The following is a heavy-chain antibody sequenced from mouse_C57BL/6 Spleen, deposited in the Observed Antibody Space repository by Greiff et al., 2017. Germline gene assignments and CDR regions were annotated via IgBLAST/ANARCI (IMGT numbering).Heavy chain of an antibody. J-gene: IGHJ2*02. CDR2: IYPGDGDT. V-gene: IGHV1-82*01. D-gene: IGHD3-1*01. CDR1: GYAFSSSW. Sequence: QVPLQQSGPELVKPGASVKISCKASGYAFSSSWMNWVKQRPGKGLERIGRIYPGDGDTNYNGKFKGKATLTADTSSSTAYMQLSSLTSEDSAVYFCARSGPYYFDYWGQGTSLTVSS. CDR3: ARSGPYYFDY.